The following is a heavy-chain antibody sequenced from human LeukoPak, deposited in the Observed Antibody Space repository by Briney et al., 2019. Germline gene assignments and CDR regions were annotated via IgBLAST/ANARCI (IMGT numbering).Heavy chain of an antibody. V-gene: IGHV1-69*04. D-gene: IGHD1-26*01. CDR3: ASRLSVSDAAFDI. J-gene: IGHJ3*02. Sequence: SVKVSCKASGCTFSSYAINWVRQAPGQGLEWMGRIIPILGIANYAQKFQGRVTITADKSTSTAYMELSSLRSEDTAVYCCASRLSVSDAAFDIWGQGTMVTVSS. CDR2: IIPILGIA. CDR1: GCTFSSYA.